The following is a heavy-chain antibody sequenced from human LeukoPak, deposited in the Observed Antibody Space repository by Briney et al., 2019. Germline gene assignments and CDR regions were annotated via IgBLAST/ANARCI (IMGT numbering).Heavy chain of an antibody. V-gene: IGHV4-4*07. CDR3: ARGLVGTTGEQNWFAP. D-gene: IGHD1-26*01. CDR2: IYTSGST. J-gene: IGHJ5*02. Sequence: SETLSLTCTVSAGSISNYYWSWIRQPAGKGLEWIGRIYTSGSTNYNPSPKSRVTISVDKSKNQFSLKLSSVTAADTAVYYCARGLVGTTGEQNWFAPWGQGTLVTVSS. CDR1: AGSISNYY.